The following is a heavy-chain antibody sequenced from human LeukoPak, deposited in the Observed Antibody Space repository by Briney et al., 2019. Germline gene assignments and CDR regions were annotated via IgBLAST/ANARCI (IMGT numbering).Heavy chain of an antibody. CDR1: GGSVSSSSYY. V-gene: IGHV4-39*01. CDR3: ARQAISGSSDY. J-gene: IGHJ4*02. Sequence: SETLSLTCTVSGGSVSSSSYYWGWIRQPPGKGLEWIGSIYYSGSTYYNPSLKSRVTISVDTSKNQFSLKLSSVTAADTAVYYCARQAISGSSDYWGQGTLVTVSS. D-gene: IGHD1-26*01. CDR2: IYYSGST.